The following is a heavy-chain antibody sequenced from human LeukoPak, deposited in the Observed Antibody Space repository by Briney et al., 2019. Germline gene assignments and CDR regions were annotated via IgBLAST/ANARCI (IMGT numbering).Heavy chain of an antibody. J-gene: IGHJ4*02. CDR2: INPNSGGT. D-gene: IGHD6-13*01. CDR1: GYTFTGYY. Sequence: GSVEVSCKASGYTFTGYYMHWVRQAPGQGLEWMGWINPNSGGTNYAQKFQGRVTMTRDTSISTAYMELSRLRSDDAAVYYCARDWDSSSWGALDYWGQGTLVTVSP. V-gene: IGHV1-2*02. CDR3: ARDWDSSSWGALDY.